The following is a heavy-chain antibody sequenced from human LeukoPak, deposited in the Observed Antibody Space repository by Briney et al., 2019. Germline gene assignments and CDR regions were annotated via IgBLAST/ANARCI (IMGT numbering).Heavy chain of an antibody. V-gene: IGHV3-21*06. Sequence: GGSLRLSCAASGFTFSSQHMNWARQAPGKGLEWVAYISTSGDSTKYADSVEGRFTISRDNAENSLYLLMNSLRVEDTAVYYCVKNGWLDYWGQGILVTVSS. CDR1: GFTFSSQH. CDR2: ISTSGDST. D-gene: IGHD6-19*01. CDR3: VKNGWLDY. J-gene: IGHJ4*02.